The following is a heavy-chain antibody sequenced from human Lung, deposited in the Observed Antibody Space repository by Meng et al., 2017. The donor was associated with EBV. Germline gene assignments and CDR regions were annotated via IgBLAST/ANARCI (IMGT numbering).Heavy chain of an antibody. V-gene: IGHV4-31*03. Sequence: QVQLQESGPGLLKPSQTLSLTCTVSGSSISSGGYYWSWIRQHPGKGLEWIGYIHDSGSTYYNPSLKSRVTISADTSKNQFSLKLTSVTAADTAVYYCAREYSSSSGLPGPWGQGTLVTVSS. J-gene: IGHJ5*02. CDR1: GSSISSGGYY. CDR2: IHDSGST. D-gene: IGHD6-6*01. CDR3: AREYSSSSGLPGP.